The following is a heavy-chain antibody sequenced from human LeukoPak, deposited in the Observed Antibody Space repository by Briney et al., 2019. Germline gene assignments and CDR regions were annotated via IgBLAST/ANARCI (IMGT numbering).Heavy chain of an antibody. J-gene: IGHJ3*02. CDR3: TREAYGSGSYYNLDAFDI. Sequence: QPGGSLRLSCTASGFTFGDYAMSWVRQAPGKGLEWVGFISSKAYGGTTEYAASVKGRFTISRDNSKSIAYLQMNSLKTEDTAVYYCTREAYGSGSYYNLDAFDIWGQGTMVTVSS. CDR2: ISSKAYGGTT. V-gene: IGHV3-49*04. CDR1: GFTFGDYA. D-gene: IGHD3-10*01.